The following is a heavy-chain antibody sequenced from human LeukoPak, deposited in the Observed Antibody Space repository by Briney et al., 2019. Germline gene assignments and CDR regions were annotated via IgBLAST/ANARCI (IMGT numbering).Heavy chain of an antibody. J-gene: IGHJ4*02. CDR2: INPDNDNT. Sequence: ASVKVSCKASGYPFTRYGISWVRQAPGQGLEWMRWINPDNDNTKYAQKFQGRVTMTTDTSTSTAHMELRSLRSDDTAVYYCATYYCSTTSCYPYFFDYWGQGTLVTVSS. V-gene: IGHV1-18*04. D-gene: IGHD2-2*01. CDR3: ATYYCSTTSCYPYFFDY. CDR1: GYPFTRYG.